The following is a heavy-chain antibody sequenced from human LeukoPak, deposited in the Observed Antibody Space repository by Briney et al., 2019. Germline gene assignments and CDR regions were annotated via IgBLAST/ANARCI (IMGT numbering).Heavy chain of an antibody. CDR3: ARDSRLASRTGTFDS. CDR1: GFTFSSYSM. CDR2: IFHNGDT. V-gene: IGHV4-4*01. D-gene: IGHD1-7*01. Sequence: GSLRLSCAASGFTFSSYSMNWVRQAPGKGLEWLGYIFHNGDTYYNSSLKSRVSLSVDKANKKFSLRLTSVTAADTAVFFCARDSRLASRTGTFDSWGQGTLVIVSS. J-gene: IGHJ4*02.